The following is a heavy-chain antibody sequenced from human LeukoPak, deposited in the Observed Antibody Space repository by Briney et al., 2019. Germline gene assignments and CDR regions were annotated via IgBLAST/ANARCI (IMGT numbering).Heavy chain of an antibody. J-gene: IGHJ4*02. Sequence: ASVKASCKASGYTFTSYGISWVRQAPGQGLEWMGWISAYNGNTNYARKLQGRVTMTTDTSTSTAYMELRSLRSDDTAVYYCARGRIAARNVDYWGQGTLVTVSS. CDR2: ISAYNGNT. V-gene: IGHV1-18*01. CDR1: GYTFTSYG. D-gene: IGHD6-6*01. CDR3: ARGRIAARNVDY.